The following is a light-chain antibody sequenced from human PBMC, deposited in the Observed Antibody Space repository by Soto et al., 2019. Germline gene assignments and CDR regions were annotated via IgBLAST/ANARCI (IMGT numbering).Light chain of an antibody. V-gene: IGLV2-23*01. CDR1: SSDVGSYNL. Sequence: VLTQAGWVCGCPGQSITISCNGTSSDVGSYNLVSWYQQHPGKAPKLMIYEGSKRPSGVSNRFSGSKSGNTASLTISGLQAEDEADYYCCSYAGSSTLYVFGTGTRVTVL. CDR2: EGS. CDR3: CSYAGSSTLYV. J-gene: IGLJ1*01.